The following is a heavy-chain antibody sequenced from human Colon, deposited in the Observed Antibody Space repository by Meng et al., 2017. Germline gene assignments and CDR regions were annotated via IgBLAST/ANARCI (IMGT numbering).Heavy chain of an antibody. V-gene: IGHV3-7*01. CDR3: ARVMGMVRGVEWLDP. J-gene: IGHJ5*02. D-gene: IGHD3-10*01. CDR1: DFTFNRYW. Sequence: EGECVESGGGLVQPGGSLRLSCAASDFTFNRYWMTWVRQAPGKGLEWVASIDKGGNEKYYVDSVKGRFTISRDNGKESLHLQMNSLRAEDTAIYYCARVMGMVRGVEWLDPWGQGTLVTVSS. CDR2: IDKGGNEK.